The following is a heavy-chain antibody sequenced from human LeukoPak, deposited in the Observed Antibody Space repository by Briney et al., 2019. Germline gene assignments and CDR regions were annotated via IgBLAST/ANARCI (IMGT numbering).Heavy chain of an antibody. CDR3: PIHYCRSEINWFDP. V-gene: IGHV4-39*01. CDR1: GDSISSNSYY. D-gene: IGHD3-10*01. J-gene: IGHJ5*02. Sequence: SETLSLTCTVSGDSISSNSYYGGWIRQPPGKGLEWIGSIYNSGSTYYNPSLKSRVTISVDTSKNQFSLNLYSVTAADTAVYYCPIHYCRSEINWFDPWGQGTLVTVSS. CDR2: IYNSGST.